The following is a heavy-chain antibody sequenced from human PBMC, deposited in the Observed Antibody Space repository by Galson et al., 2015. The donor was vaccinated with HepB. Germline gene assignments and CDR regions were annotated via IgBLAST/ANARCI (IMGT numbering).Heavy chain of an antibody. D-gene: IGHD3-3*01. J-gene: IGHJ3*02. CDR3: ARETYYDFWSGYLDAFDI. Sequence: QVQLQESGPGLVKPSQTLSLTCTVSGGSISSGSYYWSWIRQPAGKGLEWIGRIYTSGSTNYNPPLKSRVTMSVDTSKNQCSLKLSSVTAADTAVYYCARETYYDFWSGYLDAFDIWGQGTMVTVSS. CDR1: GGSISSGSYY. CDR2: IYTSGST. V-gene: IGHV4-61*02.